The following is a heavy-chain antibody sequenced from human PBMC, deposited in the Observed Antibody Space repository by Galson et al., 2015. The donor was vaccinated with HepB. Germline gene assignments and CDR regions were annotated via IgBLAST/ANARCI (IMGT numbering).Heavy chain of an antibody. J-gene: IGHJ4*02. CDR1: GFTFSLYG. V-gene: IGHV3-30*02. Sequence: LRLSCAASGFTFSLYGIHWVRQAPGKGLEWVAMIRSDGSSKFYGDSVKGRFTISRDNSNNTVNLRMRGLGVEDTAVYYCATDRGYWPQRCDSWGQGTLVSVSS. D-gene: IGHD3-22*01. CDR2: IRSDGSSK. CDR3: ATDRGYWPQRCDS.